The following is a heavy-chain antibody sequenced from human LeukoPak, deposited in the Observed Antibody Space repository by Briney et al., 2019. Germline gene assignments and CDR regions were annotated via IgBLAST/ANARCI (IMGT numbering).Heavy chain of an antibody. Sequence: SVKVSCKASGGTFSSYAISWVRQAPGQGLEWMGRIIPIFGTANYAQKFQGRVTITADKSTSTAYMELSSLRSEDTAVYYCASSRSDSSGYYWLPLDYWGQGTLVTVSS. V-gene: IGHV1-69*06. J-gene: IGHJ4*02. CDR1: GGTFSSYA. CDR3: ASSRSDSSGYYWLPLDY. D-gene: IGHD3-22*01. CDR2: IIPIFGTA.